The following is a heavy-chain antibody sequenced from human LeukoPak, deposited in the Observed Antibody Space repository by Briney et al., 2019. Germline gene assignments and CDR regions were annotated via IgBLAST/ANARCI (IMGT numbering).Heavy chain of an antibody. CDR2: IYYSGST. V-gene: IGHV4-39*07. J-gene: IGHJ4*02. CDR3: ARDYRGTYPPGYFDY. CDR1: GGSISLSYYY. D-gene: IGHD3-16*02. Sequence: SETLSLTCSVSGGSISLSYYYWGWIRQPPGKGLEWIGTIYYSGSTYYNPSLKSRVTISLDTSKNQFSLNLSSLTAADTAVYYCARDYRGTYPPGYFDYWGQGTLVTVSS.